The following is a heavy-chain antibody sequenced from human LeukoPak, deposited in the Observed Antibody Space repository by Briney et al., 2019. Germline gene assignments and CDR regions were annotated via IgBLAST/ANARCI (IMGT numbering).Heavy chain of an antibody. J-gene: IGHJ5*02. CDR3: ARSPIYCSSGSCYSTWFDP. CDR2: IYYDGST. V-gene: IGHV4-59*01. CDR1: GDSISRYY. Sequence: SETLSLTCSVSGDSISRYYWSWIRQSPGKGLEWIGYIYYDGSTNYNPSLKSRVTISLHTSKNQFSLKLSSVTAADTAVYYCARSPIYCSSGSCYSTWFDPWGQGTLVTVSS. D-gene: IGHD2-15*01.